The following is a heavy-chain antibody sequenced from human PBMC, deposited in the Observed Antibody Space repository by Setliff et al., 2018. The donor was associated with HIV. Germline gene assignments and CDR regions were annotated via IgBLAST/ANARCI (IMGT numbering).Heavy chain of an antibody. CDR2: IIPIFGTT. CDR3: ARDNYYDRRDYYFYIDV. V-gene: IGHV1-69*13. Sequence: GASVKVSCKASGGTFSRYTISWVRQAPGQGLEWMGGIIPIFGTTNYAQRFQGRVSITADASTSTAYMELSSLRSEDTAMYFCARDNYYDRRDYYFYIDVWGKGTTVTVSS. J-gene: IGHJ6*03. D-gene: IGHD3-22*01. CDR1: GGTFSRYT.